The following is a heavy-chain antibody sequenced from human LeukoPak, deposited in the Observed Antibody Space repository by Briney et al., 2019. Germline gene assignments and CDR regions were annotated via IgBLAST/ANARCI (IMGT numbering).Heavy chain of an antibody. Sequence: SETLSLTCTVSGDSISSSNYYWGWIRQPPGKGLEWIGTIYYSGNTYYNPSLKSRVAISVDTSKNQFSLKLSSVTAADTAVYYCASESPRTHDAFDIWGQGTMVTVSS. CDR1: GDSISSSNYY. D-gene: IGHD1-7*01. V-gene: IGHV4-39*07. CDR2: IYYSGNT. J-gene: IGHJ3*02. CDR3: ASESPRTHDAFDI.